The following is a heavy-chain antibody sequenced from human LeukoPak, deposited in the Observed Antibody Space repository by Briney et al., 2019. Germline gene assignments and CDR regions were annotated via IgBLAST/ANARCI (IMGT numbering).Heavy chain of an antibody. D-gene: IGHD3-10*01. CDR3: AKDLGSVRLDP. V-gene: IGHV3-23*01. J-gene: IGHJ5*02. Sequence: PGGSLRLSCAASGIAFSSYAMNWVRQAPGKGLEWVSGISGSGSSTYYADSVKGRFTISRDNSKNTLFLQMNSLRAEDAAVYYCAKDLGSVRLDPWGQGTLVTVSS. CDR1: GIAFSSYA. CDR2: ISGSGSST.